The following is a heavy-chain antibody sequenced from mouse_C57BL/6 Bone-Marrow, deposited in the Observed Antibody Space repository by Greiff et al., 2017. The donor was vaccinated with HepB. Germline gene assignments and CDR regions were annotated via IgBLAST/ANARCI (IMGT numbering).Heavy chain of an antibody. CDR3: ANYYGSSYEYAMDY. CDR1: GFTFSDYG. J-gene: IGHJ4*01. D-gene: IGHD1-1*01. CDR2: ISSGSSTI. V-gene: IGHV5-17*01. Sequence: EVKLVESGGGLVKPGGSLKLSCAASGFTFSDYGMHWVRQAPEKGLEWVAYISSGSSTIYYADTVKGRFTISRDNAKNTQFLQMTSLRSEDTAMYYCANYYGSSYEYAMDYWGQGTSVTVSS.